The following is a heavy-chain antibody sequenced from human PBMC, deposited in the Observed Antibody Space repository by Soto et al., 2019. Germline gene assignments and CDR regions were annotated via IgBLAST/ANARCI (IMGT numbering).Heavy chain of an antibody. CDR1: GGSISSYY. CDR2: IYYSGST. Sequence: PSETLSLTCTFSGGSISSYYWSWIRQPPGKGLEWIGYIYYSGSTNYNPSLKSRVTISVDTSKNQFSLKLSSVTAADTAVYYCARETERYGDYDYWGQGTLVTVSS. CDR3: ARETERYGDYDY. V-gene: IGHV4-59*01. J-gene: IGHJ4*02. D-gene: IGHD4-17*01.